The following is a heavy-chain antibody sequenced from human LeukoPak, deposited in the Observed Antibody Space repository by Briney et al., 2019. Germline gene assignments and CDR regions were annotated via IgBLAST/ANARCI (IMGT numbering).Heavy chain of an antibody. J-gene: IGHJ5*02. CDR3: ASAYGSESYYNP. Sequence: GASVKVSCKASGGTFSSYAISWVRQAPGQGLEWMGRIIPILGIANYAQKFQGRVTITADKSTSTAYMELSSLRSEDTAVYYCASAYGSESYYNPWGQGTLVTVSS. D-gene: IGHD3-10*01. CDR2: IIPILGIA. V-gene: IGHV1-69*04. CDR1: GGTFSSYA.